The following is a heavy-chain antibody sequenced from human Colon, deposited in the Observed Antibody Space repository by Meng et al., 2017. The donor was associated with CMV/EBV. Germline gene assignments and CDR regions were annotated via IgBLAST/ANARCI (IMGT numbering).Heavy chain of an antibody. J-gene: IGHJ6*02. CDR2: INPSGGST. D-gene: IGHD5-12*01. V-gene: IGHV1-46*01. CDR1: GYTFTSYY. CDR3: AGSVEYGGYGYYYYGMDV. Sequence: ASVKVSCKASGYTFTSYYMHWVRQAPGQGLEWMGIINPSGGSTSYAQKFQGRVTMTRDTSTSTVYMELSSLRSEDTAVYYCAGSVEYGGYGYYYYGMDVWGQGTTVTVSS.